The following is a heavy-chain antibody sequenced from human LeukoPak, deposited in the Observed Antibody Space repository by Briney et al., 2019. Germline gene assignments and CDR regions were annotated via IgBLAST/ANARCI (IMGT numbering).Heavy chain of an antibody. V-gene: IGHV3-33*01. CDR3: ARDRYYYDSSGYYTHYYFDY. CDR1: GFTFSTYG. Sequence: GGSLRLSCAASGFTFSTYGMHWVRQAPGKGLEWVAVIWSDGSNKYYVDSVKGRFTISRDNSKNTLYLQMNSLSADDTSVYYCARDRYYYDSSGYYTHYYFDYWGQGTLVTVSS. CDR2: IWSDGSNK. J-gene: IGHJ4*02. D-gene: IGHD3-22*01.